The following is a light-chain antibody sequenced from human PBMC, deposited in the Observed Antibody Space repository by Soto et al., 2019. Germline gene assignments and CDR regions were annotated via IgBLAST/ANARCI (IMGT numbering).Light chain of an antibody. V-gene: IGKV1D-12*01. Sequence: DIQMTQSPSSVSASVGDRVTITCRPSQVMTSWLAWYQQKPGKAPNLLIYATSTLQTGVPSRFSGSGSGTEFTLTISSLQPEDFASYYCQQADSYPLTFGGGTKVEIK. CDR3: QQADSYPLT. CDR2: ATS. J-gene: IGKJ4*01. CDR1: QVMTSW.